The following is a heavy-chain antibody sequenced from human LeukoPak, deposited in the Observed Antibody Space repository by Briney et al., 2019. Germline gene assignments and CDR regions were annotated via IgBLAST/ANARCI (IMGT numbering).Heavy chain of an antibody. CDR1: GGTFSSYA. CDR2: IIPIFGTA. D-gene: IGHD2-2*01. Sequence: SVKVSCKASGGTFSSYAISWVRQAPGQGLEWMGGIIPIFGTANYAQKFQGRVTITADKSTSTAYMELSSLRSEDTAVYYCARGHCSSTSCYVGSSSWSAYYFDYWGQGTLVTVSS. J-gene: IGHJ4*02. CDR3: ARGHCSSTSCYVGSSSWSAYYFDY. V-gene: IGHV1-69*06.